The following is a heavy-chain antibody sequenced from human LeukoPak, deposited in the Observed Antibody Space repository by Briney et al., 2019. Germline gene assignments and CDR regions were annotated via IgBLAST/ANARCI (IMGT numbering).Heavy chain of an antibody. CDR2: ISGSGGST. J-gene: IGHJ4*02. CDR1: GFTFSSYS. CDR3: AKSGIAAAGPFDY. V-gene: IGHV3-23*01. D-gene: IGHD6-13*01. Sequence: GGSLRLSCAASGFTFSSYSMNWVRQAPGKGLEWVSAISGSGGSTYYADSVKGRFTISRDNSKNTLYLQMNSLRAEDTAVYYCAKSGIAAAGPFDYWGQGTLVTVSS.